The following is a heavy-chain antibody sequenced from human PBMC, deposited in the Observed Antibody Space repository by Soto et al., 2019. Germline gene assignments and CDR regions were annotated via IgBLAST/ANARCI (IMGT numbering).Heavy chain of an antibody. CDR1: GGSFSGYY. CDR2: INHSGST. D-gene: IGHD1-26*01. V-gene: IGHV4-34*01. Sequence: PSETLSLTCAVYGGSFSGYYWSWIRQPPGKGLEWIGEINHSGSTNYNPSLKSRVTISVDTSKNQFSLKLSSVTAADTAVYYCARGLAGGSYLDWFDPWGQGTLVTVS. J-gene: IGHJ5*02. CDR3: ARGLAGGSYLDWFDP.